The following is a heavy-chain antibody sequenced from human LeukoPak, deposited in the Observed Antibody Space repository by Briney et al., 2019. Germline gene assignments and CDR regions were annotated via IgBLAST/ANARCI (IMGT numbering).Heavy chain of an antibody. D-gene: IGHD3-10*01. J-gene: IGHJ3*02. CDR2: INPNSGGT. CDR1: GYTFTGYY. Sequence: GSSVKVSCKASGYTFTGYYMHWVRQAPGQGLEGMGWINPNSGGTNYAQKFQGRVTMTRDTSISTAYMELSRLRSDDTAVYYCAITMVRGVIPPLDAFDIWGQGTMVTVSS. V-gene: IGHV1-2*02. CDR3: AITMVRGVIPPLDAFDI.